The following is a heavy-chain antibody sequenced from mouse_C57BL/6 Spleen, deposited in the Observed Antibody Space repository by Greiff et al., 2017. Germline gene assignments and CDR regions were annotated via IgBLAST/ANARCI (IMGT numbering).Heavy chain of an antibody. CDR2: IDPETGGT. CDR3: TRNWEGFDY. J-gene: IGHJ2*01. CDR1: GYTFTDYE. V-gene: IGHV1-15*01. Sequence: QVQLQQSGAGLVRPGASVTLSCTASGYTFTDYEMHWVKQTPVHGLEWIGAIDPETGGTAYNQKFKGKAILTADKSSSTAYMELRSLTSEDSAVYYCTRNWEGFDYWGQGTTLTVSS. D-gene: IGHD4-1*01.